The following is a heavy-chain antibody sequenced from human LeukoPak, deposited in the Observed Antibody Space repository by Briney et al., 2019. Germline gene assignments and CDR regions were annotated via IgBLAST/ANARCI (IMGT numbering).Heavy chain of an antibody. CDR3: ARDKKGTSCYDY. D-gene: IGHD2-2*01. J-gene: IGHJ4*02. CDR1: GGSISSSSYY. V-gene: IGHV4-39*07. Sequence: PSETLSLTCTVSGGSISSSSYYWGWIRQAPGKGLEWIGSIYYSGSTYYNPSLKSRVTISVDTSKNQFSLKLSSVTAADTAVYYCARDKKGTSCYDYWGQGTLVTVSS. CDR2: IYYSGST.